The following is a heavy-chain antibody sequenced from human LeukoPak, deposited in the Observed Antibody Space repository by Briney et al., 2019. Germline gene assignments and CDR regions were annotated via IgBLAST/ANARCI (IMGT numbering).Heavy chain of an antibody. Sequence: GGSLRLSCAASGFTFSSYWMSWARQAPGKALEWVANIKQDGSEKYYVDSVKGRFTISRDNAKNSLYLQMNSLRAEDTAVYYCASLTAAGTGGLWWYFDLWGRGTLVTVSS. CDR3: ASLTAAGTGGLWWYFDL. CDR2: IKQDGSEK. J-gene: IGHJ2*01. V-gene: IGHV3-7*01. CDR1: GFTFSSYW. D-gene: IGHD6-13*01.